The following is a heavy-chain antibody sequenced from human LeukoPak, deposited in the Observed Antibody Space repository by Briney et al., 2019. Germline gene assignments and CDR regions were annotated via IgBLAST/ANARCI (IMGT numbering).Heavy chain of an antibody. CDR1: GGSISSYY. V-gene: IGHV4-59*01. D-gene: IGHD3-22*01. Sequence: SETLSLTCTVSGGSISSYYWNWIRQPPGKGLEWIGYIYYSGSTHDNPSLKSRVTMSVDTSKNHFSLNLSSVTAADTAVYYCALSRGGYYDSRSPSWAFDIWGQGTMVTVSS. CDR3: ALSRGGYYDSRSPSWAFDI. J-gene: IGHJ3*02. CDR2: IYYSGST.